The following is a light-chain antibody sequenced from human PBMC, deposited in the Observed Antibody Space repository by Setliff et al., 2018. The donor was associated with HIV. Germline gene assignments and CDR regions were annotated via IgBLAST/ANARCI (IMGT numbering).Light chain of an antibody. CDR2: DVS. CDR1: SRDIGAYNY. Sequence: QSVLTQPRSVSGSPGQSVTISCTGTSRDIGAYNYVSWYQQHPDKAPKLIIYDVSRWPSGVPDRFSGSKSGNTASLTISGLQAEDEADYYCSSYAGTFTLYALGTGTKVTVL. J-gene: IGLJ1*01. CDR3: SSYAGTFTLYA. V-gene: IGLV2-11*01.